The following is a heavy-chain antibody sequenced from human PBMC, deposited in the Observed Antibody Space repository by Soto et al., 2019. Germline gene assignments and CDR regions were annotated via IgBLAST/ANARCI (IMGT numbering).Heavy chain of an antibody. Sequence: QVQLQESGPGLVEPSETLSLTCTVSGASISSYFWTWIRQPAGMGLDWIGRISTSGTTNYNPSLKSLVTMSVDTSKNHFSLNLSSVTAADTAVYYCAREAGPDRWFDPWGQGTLVTVSS. V-gene: IGHV4-4*07. D-gene: IGHD6-19*01. CDR3: AREAGPDRWFDP. CDR2: ISTSGTT. J-gene: IGHJ5*02. CDR1: GASISSYF.